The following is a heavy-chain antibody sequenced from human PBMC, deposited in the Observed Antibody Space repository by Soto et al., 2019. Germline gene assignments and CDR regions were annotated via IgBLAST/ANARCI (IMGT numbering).Heavy chain of an antibody. J-gene: IGHJ6*02. V-gene: IGHV4-30-4*01. CDR3: ARGGSYGEYYYYGMDV. Sequence: SETLSLTCTVSGGSISSGDYYWSWIRQPPGKGLEWIGYIYYSGSTYYNPSLKSRVTISVDTSKNQFSLKLSSVTAADTAVYYCARGGSYGEYYYYGMDVWGQGTTVTVS. CDR2: IYYSGST. CDR1: GGSISSGDYY. D-gene: IGHD3-16*01.